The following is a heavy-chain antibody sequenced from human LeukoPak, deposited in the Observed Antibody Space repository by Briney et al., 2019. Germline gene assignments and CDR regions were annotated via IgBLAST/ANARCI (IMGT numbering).Heavy chain of an antibody. J-gene: IGHJ5*02. CDR3: ARDFGPYYYDSSGEINWFDP. V-gene: IGHV1-46*01. D-gene: IGHD3-22*01. Sequence: ASVKVSCKASGYTFTSYYMHWVRQAPGQGLEWMGIINPSGGSTSYAQKFQGRVTMTRDMSTSTVYMELSSLRSEDTAVYYCARDFGPYYYDSSGEINWFDPWGQGTLVTVSS. CDR2: INPSGGST. CDR1: GYTFTSYY.